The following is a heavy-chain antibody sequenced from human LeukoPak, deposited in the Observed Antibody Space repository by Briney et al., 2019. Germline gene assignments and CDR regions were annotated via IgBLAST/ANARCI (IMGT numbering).Heavy chain of an antibody. CDR1: GFTFSSYW. CDR2: IKEDGSET. Sequence: GGSLRLSCAASGFTFSSYWMSWVRQAPGKGLEWVANIKEDGSETYYVDSVKGRITISRDNAKNSLDLQMNSLRADDTAVYYCAREAFYATAYYYYYMDVWGKGTTVAVSS. J-gene: IGHJ6*03. V-gene: IGHV3-7*01. CDR3: AREAFYATAYYYYYMDV. D-gene: IGHD2/OR15-2a*01.